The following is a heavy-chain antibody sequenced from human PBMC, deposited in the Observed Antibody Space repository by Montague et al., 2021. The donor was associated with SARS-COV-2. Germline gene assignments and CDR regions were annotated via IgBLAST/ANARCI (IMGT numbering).Heavy chain of an antibody. Sequence: SETLSLTCTVFGYSISSGYYWGWIRQPPGKGLEWIGSIYHSGSTYYNPSLKSRVTISVDTSKNQFSLKLSSVTAADTAVYYCARDVRYCDFWSGRAQTSPDYWGQGTLVTVSS. V-gene: IGHV4-38-2*02. D-gene: IGHD3-3*01. J-gene: IGHJ4*02. CDR3: ARDVRYCDFWSGRAQTSPDY. CDR2: IYHSGST. CDR1: GYSISSGYY.